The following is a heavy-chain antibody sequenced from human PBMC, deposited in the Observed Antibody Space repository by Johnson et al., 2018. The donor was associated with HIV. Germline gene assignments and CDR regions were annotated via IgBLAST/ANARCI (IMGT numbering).Heavy chain of an antibody. V-gene: IGHV3-66*01. CDR1: GFTVSSNY. J-gene: IGHJ3*02. CDR2: IYSGGST. Sequence: MQLVESGGGLVQPGGSLRLSCAASGFTVSSNYMSWVRQAPGKGLEWVSVIYSGGSTYYADSLKGRFTISRDNSKNTLYLQMNSLRAEDTAVYYCAREDQDAFDIWGQGTMVTVSS. CDR3: AREDQDAFDI.